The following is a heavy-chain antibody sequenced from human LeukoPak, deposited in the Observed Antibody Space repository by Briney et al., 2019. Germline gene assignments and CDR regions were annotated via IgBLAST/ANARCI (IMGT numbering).Heavy chain of an antibody. CDR2: FSYSGST. J-gene: IGHJ4*02. D-gene: IGHD5-12*01. CDR1: GGSISSYY. CDR3: ARGPLDSGYTYFDY. V-gene: IGHV4-59*12. Sequence: PSETLSLTCTVSGGSISSYYWSWIRQPPGKGPEWIGYFSYSGSTNYNPSLKSRVNISVDTSKNQFSLNLSSVTAADTAVYYCARGPLDSGYTYFDYWGQGTLVSVAS.